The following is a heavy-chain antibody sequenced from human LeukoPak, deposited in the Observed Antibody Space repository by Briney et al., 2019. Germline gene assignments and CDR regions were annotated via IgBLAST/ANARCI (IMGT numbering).Heavy chain of an antibody. CDR2: INPNSGGT. D-gene: IGHD5-12*01. CDR1: GGTFSSYA. J-gene: IGHJ4*02. Sequence: ASVKVSCKASGGTFSSYAISWVRQAPGQGLEWMGWINPNSGGTNSAQKFQGRVTMTRDTSISTAYMELSRLRSDDTAVYYCAGGGDRGYDYCLDYWGQGTLVTVSS. CDR3: AGGGDRGYDYCLDY. V-gene: IGHV1-2*02.